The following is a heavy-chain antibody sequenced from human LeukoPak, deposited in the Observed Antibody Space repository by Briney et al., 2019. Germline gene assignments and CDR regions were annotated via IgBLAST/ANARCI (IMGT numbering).Heavy chain of an antibody. V-gene: IGHV3-23*01. CDR2: ISGSGDST. CDR3: ARSLPYGTTWYGRSDF. J-gene: IGHJ4*02. D-gene: IGHD6-13*01. CDR1: GFTFSSYA. Sequence: GGSLRLSCAASGFTFSSYAMSWVRQAPGKGLEWVSAISGSGDSTYYGDSVKGRFTISRDNAMNSLYLQMNNLRAEDTAIYYCARSLPYGTTWYGRSDFWGQGTLVTVSS.